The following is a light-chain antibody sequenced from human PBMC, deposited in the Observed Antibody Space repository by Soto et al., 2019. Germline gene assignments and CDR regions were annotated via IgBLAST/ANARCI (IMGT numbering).Light chain of an antibody. Sequence: DIQMTQSPSSLSASVGDRVTITCRASQIINTWLAWYQQKPGKAPKLLIYRASNLVNGVPSRFSGSGSGTEFTLTISSLQPDDFSIYYCQQYATYSGTFGPGTKVDL. CDR3: QQYATYSGT. CDR1: QIINTW. CDR2: RAS. J-gene: IGKJ3*01. V-gene: IGKV1-5*03.